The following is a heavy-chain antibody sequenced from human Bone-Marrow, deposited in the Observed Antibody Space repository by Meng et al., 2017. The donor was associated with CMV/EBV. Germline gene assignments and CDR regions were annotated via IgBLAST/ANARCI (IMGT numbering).Heavy chain of an antibody. J-gene: IGHJ6*01. Sequence: GESLKISCATSGLTFSLYAMNWVRQAPGKGLEWVANIKQDGSEKYYVDSVKGRFTISRDNAKNSLYLQMNSLRAEDTAVYYCARDGYDFWSGYYRVLPQTYYYYGMDVWGQGNMVTGSS. CDR1: GLTFSLYA. CDR2: IKQDGSEK. D-gene: IGHD3-3*01. CDR3: ARDGYDFWSGYYRVLPQTYYYYGMDV. V-gene: IGHV3-7*01.